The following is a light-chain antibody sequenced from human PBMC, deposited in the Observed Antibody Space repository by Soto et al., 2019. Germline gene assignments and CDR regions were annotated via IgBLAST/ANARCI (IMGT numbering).Light chain of an antibody. CDR3: QKYDRWPVT. CDR1: QSVTTN. Sequence: VMTQSPATLSVSPGERVTFSCRASQSVTTNLAWYQHKPGQSPRLLISDASPGASGIPPRFSGSGSGTEFTLTSVRLQSADFAVYYCQKYDRWPVTFGGGTKVEIK. CDR2: DAS. V-gene: IGKV3-15*01. J-gene: IGKJ4*01.